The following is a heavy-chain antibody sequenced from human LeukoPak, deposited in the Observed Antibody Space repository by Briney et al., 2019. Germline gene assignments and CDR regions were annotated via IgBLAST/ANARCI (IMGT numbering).Heavy chain of an antibody. J-gene: IGHJ4*02. Sequence: ASVKDSCKASGYTFTSFFIHWGRQAPGQGLEGMGVMDPGDGSTNNAQRFQGRVTMTRETSTRTVYMEVSSLRSEDTPVYYLARSKRNFDYWGQGALVSV. V-gene: IGHV1-46*01. CDR2: MDPGDGST. CDR3: ARSKRNFDY. CDR1: GYTFTSFF.